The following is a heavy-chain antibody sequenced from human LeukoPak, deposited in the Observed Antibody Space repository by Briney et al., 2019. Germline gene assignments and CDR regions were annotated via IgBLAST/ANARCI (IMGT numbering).Heavy chain of an antibody. V-gene: IGHV4-31*03. Sequence: PSETLSLTCTVSGGSVNSGGYYWTWIRQHPGKGLEWLGYIYYSGRTYYNPALKSRITISLDTSKNQFSLNLTSVSAADTAFYFCARSSDYGDYDWGQGTLITVSS. J-gene: IGHJ4*02. CDR3: ARSSDYGDYD. CDR2: IYYSGRT. CDR1: GGSVNSGGYY. D-gene: IGHD4-17*01.